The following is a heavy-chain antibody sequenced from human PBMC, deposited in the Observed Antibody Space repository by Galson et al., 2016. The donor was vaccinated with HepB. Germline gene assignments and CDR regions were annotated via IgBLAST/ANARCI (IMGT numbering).Heavy chain of an antibody. V-gene: IGHV3-23*01. D-gene: IGHD4-17*01. CDR3: SRVPRYYADYSSGVGDC. Sequence: SLRLSCAASGFPFSSYAMSWVRQAPGKGLAWVSTISGAGTASYAYSVKGRFTISRDNSKNTLDLQMDSLRVEDTALYFCSRVPRYYADYSSGVGDCWGQGTLLTVSS. J-gene: IGHJ4*02. CDR2: ISGAGTA. CDR1: GFPFSSYA.